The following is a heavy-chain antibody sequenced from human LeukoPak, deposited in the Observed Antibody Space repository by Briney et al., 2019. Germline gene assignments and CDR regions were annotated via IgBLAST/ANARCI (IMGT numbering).Heavy chain of an antibody. V-gene: IGHV3-48*04. J-gene: IGHJ5*02. CDR2: ITRPGTTT. Sequence: PGGSLRLSCATSGFTFSAYSLSWVRQAPGKGLEWVSHITRPGTTTYYAESVRGRFTISRDNAKNSLYLQMNSLRAEDTAVYYCARGPAAAGPNPYNWFDPWGQGTLVTVSS. D-gene: IGHD6-13*01. CDR1: GFTFSAYS. CDR3: ARGPAAAGPNPYNWFDP.